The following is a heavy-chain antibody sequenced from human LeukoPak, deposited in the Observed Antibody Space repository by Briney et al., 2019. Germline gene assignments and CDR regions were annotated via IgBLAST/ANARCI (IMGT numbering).Heavy chain of an antibody. CDR3: ARGGSGWSYYFDY. D-gene: IGHD6-19*01. Sequence: SETLSLTCTVSGGSISSYYWSWIRQPPGKGLEWIGYIYYSGSTNYNPSLKSQVTISVDTSKNQFSLKLSSVTAADTAVYYCARGGSGWSYYFDYWGQGTLVTVSS. CDR1: GGSISSYY. J-gene: IGHJ4*02. CDR2: IYYSGST. V-gene: IGHV4-59*01.